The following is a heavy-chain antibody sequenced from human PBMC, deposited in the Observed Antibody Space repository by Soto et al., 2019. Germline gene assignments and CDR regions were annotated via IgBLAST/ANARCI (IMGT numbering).Heavy chain of an antibody. CDR3: ARRMRDTYQYYNWFDP. CDR2: IYYDGSA. CDR1: GGSVNTADYY. V-gene: IGHV4-30-4*01. J-gene: IGHJ5*02. D-gene: IGHD3-16*02. Sequence: QVQLQESGPGLVKPSQTLSLTCTVSGGSVNTADYYWTWIRQYPGKGLEWIVNIYYDGSAYPNPSLTSRVTASVDTSKDQFSLNLFSVTAADTAVYYCARRMRDTYQYYNWFDPWGQGTLVTVYS.